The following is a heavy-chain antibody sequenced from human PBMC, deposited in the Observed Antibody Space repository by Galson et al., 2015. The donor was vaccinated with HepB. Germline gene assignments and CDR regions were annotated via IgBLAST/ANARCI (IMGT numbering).Heavy chain of an antibody. Sequence: SLRLSCAASGFTFSSYGMHWVRQAPGKGLEWVAVIWYDGSNKYYADSVKGRFTISRDNSKNTLYLQMNSLRAEDTAVYYCARRQGGSSWYGYYFDYWGQGTLVTVSS. CDR1: GFTFSSYG. V-gene: IGHV3-33*01. CDR3: ARRQGGSSWYGYYFDY. D-gene: IGHD6-13*01. CDR2: IWYDGSNK. J-gene: IGHJ4*02.